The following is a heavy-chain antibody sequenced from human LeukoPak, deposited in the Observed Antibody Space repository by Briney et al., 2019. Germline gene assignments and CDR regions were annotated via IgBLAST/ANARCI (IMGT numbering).Heavy chain of an antibody. D-gene: IGHD2-2*01. Sequence: ASVKVPCKASAYTFTSYDMHWVRQAPGQGLEWMGIINPSGGYTSYTNYAQKFRGRVTMTRDMSTSTVYMELSSLRSEDTAVYYCARDYQGFDYWGQGTLVTVSS. V-gene: IGHV1-46*01. CDR3: ARDYQGFDY. CDR2: INPSGGYT. J-gene: IGHJ4*02. CDR1: AYTFTSYD.